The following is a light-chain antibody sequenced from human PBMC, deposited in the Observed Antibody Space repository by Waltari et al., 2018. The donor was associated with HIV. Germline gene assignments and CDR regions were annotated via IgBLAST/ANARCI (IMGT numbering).Light chain of an antibody. J-gene: IGKJ5*01. V-gene: IGKV3-15*01. Sequence: EIVMTQSPATLSVSPGQRVTLSCRAGQGVSNNLAWYQQKPGQSPRLLIHGTSTRATGLPARFSGGGSGTEFTLTISSLQSEDFAVYFCQQYYNWPLTFGQGTRLEIK. CDR3: QQYYNWPLT. CDR1: QGVSNN. CDR2: GTS.